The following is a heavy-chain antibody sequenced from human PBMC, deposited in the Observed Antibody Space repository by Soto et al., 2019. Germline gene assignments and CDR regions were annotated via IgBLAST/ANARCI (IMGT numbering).Heavy chain of an antibody. CDR3: AKDSGRGAADYYFDF. CDR2: ISYDGYDK. V-gene: IGHV3-30*18. CDR1: GFTFSTYG. Sequence: PGGSLRLSCAASGFTFSTYGMNWVRQAPGKGLEWVAVISYDGYDKKYADSVQGRFTISRDNSKNTLYLQMNSLGAEDSAVYYCAKDSGRGAADYYFDFWGQGTLVTVSS. J-gene: IGHJ4*02. D-gene: IGHD3-10*01.